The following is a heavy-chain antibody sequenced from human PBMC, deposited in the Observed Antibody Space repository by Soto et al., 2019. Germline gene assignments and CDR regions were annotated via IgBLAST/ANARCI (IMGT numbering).Heavy chain of an antibody. Sequence: QVQLQESGPGLVKPAETLSLTCTVSGGSISGYFWSWIRQPPGKGLEWIGYIYYSGTTSYNPSLNSRVTMSVDTSKNQFSLKVNSLTAADTAVYDCARESYYGSGATVVAYWGQGTLVTVSS. J-gene: IGHJ4*02. V-gene: IGHV4-59*01. CDR2: IYYSGTT. CDR1: GGSISGYF. CDR3: ARESYYGSGATVVAY. D-gene: IGHD3-10*01.